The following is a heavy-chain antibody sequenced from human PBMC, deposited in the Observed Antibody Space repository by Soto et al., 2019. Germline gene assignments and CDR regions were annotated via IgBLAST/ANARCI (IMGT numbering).Heavy chain of an antibody. CDR2: IIPIIGTP. J-gene: IGHJ4*02. Sequence: QVHLVQSVAEVKNPGSSVKVACKASGGTFNNHVFNWVRQAPGQALEWMGGIIPIIGTPNHAQRFQGGVTISADNSTRTVYLELRSLRSDDTAVYYCARDLEFRDGNISHLDFWGQGTLVTVSA. CDR1: GGTFNNHV. CDR3: ARDLEFRDGNISHLDF. D-gene: IGHD3-10*01. V-gene: IGHV1-69*06.